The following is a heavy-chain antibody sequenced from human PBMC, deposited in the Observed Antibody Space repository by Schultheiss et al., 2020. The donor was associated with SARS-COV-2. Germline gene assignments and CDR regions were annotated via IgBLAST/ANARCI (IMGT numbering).Heavy chain of an antibody. V-gene: IGHV4-59*08. CDR2: INNSGST. Sequence: SETLSLTHTVSGGYISTYHWTWIRQALGKGLACFGDINNSGSTNYNPSLKSRVTISVDTSKNQFSLRLSSLTAADAAVYYCARGLRDGSGSYLGYWGQGTLVTVSS. CDR1: GGYISTYH. J-gene: IGHJ4*02. CDR3: ARGLRDGSGSYLGY. D-gene: IGHD3-10*01.